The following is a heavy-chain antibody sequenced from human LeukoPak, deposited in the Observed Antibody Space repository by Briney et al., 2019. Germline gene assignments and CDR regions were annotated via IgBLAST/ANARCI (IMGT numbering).Heavy chain of an antibody. CDR3: ARAPFCSGGSCYSRMNYYYYMDV. D-gene: IGHD2-15*01. Sequence: SETLSLTCTVSGGSISSYYWSWIRQPAGKGLEWIGRIYTSGSTNYSPSLKSRVTMSVDTSKNQFSLKLSSVTAADTAVYYCARAPFCSGGSCYSRMNYYYYMDVWGKGTTVTVSS. CDR1: GGSISSYY. V-gene: IGHV4-4*07. J-gene: IGHJ6*03. CDR2: IYTSGST.